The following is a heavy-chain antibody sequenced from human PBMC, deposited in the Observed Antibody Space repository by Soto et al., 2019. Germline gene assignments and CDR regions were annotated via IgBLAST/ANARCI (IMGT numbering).Heavy chain of an antibody. V-gene: IGHV4-31*03. D-gene: IGHD6-6*01. CDR2: IYYSGST. CDR1: GGSISSGGYY. Sequence: SETLSLTCTVSGGSISSGGYYWSWIRQHPGKGLEWIGYIYYSGSTYYNPSLKSRVTISVDTSKNQFSLKLSSVTAADTAVYYCARGVEAARPPWLDPWGQGSLVTISS. CDR3: ARGVEAARPPWLDP. J-gene: IGHJ5*02.